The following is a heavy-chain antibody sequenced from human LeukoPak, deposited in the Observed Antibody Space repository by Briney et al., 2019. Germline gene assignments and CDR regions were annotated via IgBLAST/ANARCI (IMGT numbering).Heavy chain of an antibody. Sequence: GESLKISCKGSGYSFTSYWIGWVRQMPGKGLEWRGIIYPGDSDTRYSPSFQGQVTISADKSISTAYLQWSSLKASDTAMYYCARQSASLGSYYFDYWGQGTLVPVSS. V-gene: IGHV5-51*01. CDR1: GYSFTSYW. CDR3: ARQSASLGSYYFDY. J-gene: IGHJ4*02. CDR2: IYPGDSDT. D-gene: IGHD7-27*01.